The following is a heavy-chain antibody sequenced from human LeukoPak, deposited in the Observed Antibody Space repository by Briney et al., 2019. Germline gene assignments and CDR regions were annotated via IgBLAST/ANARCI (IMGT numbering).Heavy chain of an antibody. V-gene: IGHV3-33*01. Sequence: GGSLRLSCAASGFSLSNYGMHWVRQAPGKGLEWVAAPLYDGKTRHYSDSVRGRFNISRDISKNTFYLQMNSLTAEDTAVYYCARDHRPEIQYYYMDVWGKGTTVAVPS. CDR1: GFSLSNYG. D-gene: IGHD1-14*01. J-gene: IGHJ6*03. CDR2: PLYDGKTR. CDR3: ARDHRPEIQYYYMDV.